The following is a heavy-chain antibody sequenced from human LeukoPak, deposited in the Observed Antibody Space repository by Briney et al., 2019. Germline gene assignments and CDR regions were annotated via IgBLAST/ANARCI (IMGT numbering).Heavy chain of an antibody. V-gene: IGHV3-23*01. CDR2: VTNSGGRT. CDR3: AKTMGAIDHDY. Sequence: GGSLRLSCAASGFTFSGFSMTWVRQAPGKGLERVSTVTNSGGRTYYADYVKGRFTNSRDNSKNTLYLQMNSLRADDTAVYFCAKTMGAIDHDYWGQGTLVTVSS. J-gene: IGHJ4*02. CDR1: GFTFSGFS. D-gene: IGHD1-26*01.